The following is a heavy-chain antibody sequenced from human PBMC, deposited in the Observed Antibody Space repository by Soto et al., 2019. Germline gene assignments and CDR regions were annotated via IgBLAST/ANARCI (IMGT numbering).Heavy chain of an antibody. CDR1: GFTFSSYS. D-gene: IGHD3-10*01. V-gene: IGHV3-21*01. Sequence: EVQLVESGGGLVKPGGSLRLSCAASGFTFSSYSMNWVRQAPGKGLEWVSSISSSSSYIYYADSVKGRFTISRDNATYSLCLHMNILGAEDTAVYYCARDHVRTETHGYNLVRGLYWRQGTLVTVSS. CDR2: ISSSSSYI. J-gene: IGHJ4*01. CDR3: ARDHVRTETHGYNLVRGLY.